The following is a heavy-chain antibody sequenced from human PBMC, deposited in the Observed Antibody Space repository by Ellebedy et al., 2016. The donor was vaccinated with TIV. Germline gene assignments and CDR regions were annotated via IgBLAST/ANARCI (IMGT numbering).Heavy chain of an antibody. D-gene: IGHD3-3*01. Sequence: SETLSLXCTVSGDSISSYHWWSWVRQAPGQGLEWIGEIHHNGNIHYNPSLKGRVTMSLDKSKNEISLKMTSVTAADTAVFYCVGNGFYSLEYWGRGTLVTVSS. CDR3: VGNGFYSLEY. CDR2: IHHNGNI. V-gene: IGHV4-4*02. J-gene: IGHJ4*02. CDR1: GDSISSYHW.